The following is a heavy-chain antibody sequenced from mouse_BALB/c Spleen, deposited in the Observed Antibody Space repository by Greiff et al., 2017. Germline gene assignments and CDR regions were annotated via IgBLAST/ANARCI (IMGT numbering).Heavy chain of an antibody. V-gene: IGHV7-3*02. D-gene: IGHD1-1*01. CDR1: GFTFTDYY. CDR3: ARDITYGSSYFDY. CDR2: IRNKANGYTT. J-gene: IGHJ2*01. Sequence: EVQLQESGGGLVQPGGSLRLSCATSGFTFTDYYMSWVRQPPGKALEWLGFIRNKANGYTTEYSASVKGRFTISRDNSQSILYLQMNTLRAEDSATYYCARDITYGSSYFDYWGQGTTLTVSS.